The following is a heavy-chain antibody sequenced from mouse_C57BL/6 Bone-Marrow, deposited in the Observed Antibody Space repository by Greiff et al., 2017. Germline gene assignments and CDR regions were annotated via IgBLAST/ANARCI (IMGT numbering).Heavy chain of an antibody. D-gene: IGHD1-1*01. V-gene: IGHV7-3*01. J-gene: IGHJ2*01. CDR1: GFTFTDYY. CDR3: ARYIHYGSSYYFDF. CDR2: IRNKANGYKT. Sequence: DVMLVESGGGLVQPGGSLSLSCAASGFTFTDYYMSWVRQPPGKALEWLGFIRNKANGYKTEYSASGKGRLTISRDNTQSIIYLQRNALRAEDSATYYCARYIHYGSSYYFDFWGQGTTLTVS.